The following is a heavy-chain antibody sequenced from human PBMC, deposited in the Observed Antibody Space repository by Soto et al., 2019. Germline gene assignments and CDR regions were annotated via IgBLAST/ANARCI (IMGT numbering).Heavy chain of an antibody. CDR3: AREQYNWKI. CDR2: VFHTGNT. V-gene: IGHV4-59*01. Sequence: PSETLSLTCSVSGDSIRSYYWTWIRQPPGKGLQWIGYVFHTGNTTYNPSLKSRVTISEDASKNQVSLRLTSVTAADTAVYFCAREQYNWKIWGQGTLGTVSS. CDR1: GDSIRSYY. J-gene: IGHJ4*02. D-gene: IGHD1-20*01.